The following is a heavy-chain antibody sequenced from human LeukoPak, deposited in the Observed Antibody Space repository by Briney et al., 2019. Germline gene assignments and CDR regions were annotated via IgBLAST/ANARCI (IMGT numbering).Heavy chain of an antibody. CDR3: ARGGGYSGYET. CDR2: IYHSGST. J-gene: IGHJ5*02. V-gene: IGHV4-4*02. CDR1: GGSISSSNW. D-gene: IGHD5-12*01. Sequence: SGTLSLTCAVSGGSISSSNWWSWVRQPPGKGLEWIGEIYHSGSTNYNPSLKSRVTISVDKSMNQFSLKLSSVTAADTAVYYCARGGGYSGYETWGQGTLVTVSS.